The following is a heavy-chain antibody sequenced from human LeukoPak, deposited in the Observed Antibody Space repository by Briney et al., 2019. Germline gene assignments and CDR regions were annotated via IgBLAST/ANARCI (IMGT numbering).Heavy chain of an antibody. CDR3: AKVSAWAMVGATYFDY. V-gene: IGHV3-23*01. D-gene: IGHD1-26*01. Sequence: GGSLRLSCAASGFTFSSYAMSWVRQAPGKGLEWVSSISGNSGSTYYADSAKGRFTTSRDNSKNTVYLQMNSLRAEDTAVYYCAKVSAWAMVGATYFDYWGQGTLVAVSS. CDR2: ISGNSGST. J-gene: IGHJ4*02. CDR1: GFTFSSYA.